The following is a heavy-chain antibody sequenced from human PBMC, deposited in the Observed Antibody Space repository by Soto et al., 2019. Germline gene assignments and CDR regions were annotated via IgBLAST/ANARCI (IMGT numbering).Heavy chain of an antibody. Sequence: ASVKVSCKASGYTLTSYYMNWVRQAPGQGLEWLGIINPSGGYTTYAQRFLGRVTMTSDTSKNQVVLTMTNMDPVDTATYYCARINSGFWGQGTLVTVS. CDR2: INPSGGYT. V-gene: IGHV1-46*01. CDR3: ARINSGF. CDR1: GYTLTSYY. J-gene: IGHJ4*02. D-gene: IGHD2-15*01.